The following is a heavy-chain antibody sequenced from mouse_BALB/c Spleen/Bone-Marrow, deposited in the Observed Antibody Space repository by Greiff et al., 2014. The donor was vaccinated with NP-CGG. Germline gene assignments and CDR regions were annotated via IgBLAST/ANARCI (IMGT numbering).Heavy chain of an antibody. V-gene: IGHV2-6-1*01. Sequence: QVQLKEPGPGLVAPSQSLSITCTISGFSLTNYGVHWVRQPPGKGLEWLVVIWSDGSTTYNSPLKSRLSISRDNSKSQVFLNMNSLQTDDTAMYYCARGYVKTPRYALDYWGQGTSVTVSS. CDR1: GFSLTNYG. CDR2: IWSDGST. D-gene: IGHD2-10*02. J-gene: IGHJ4*01. CDR3: ARGYVKTPRYALDY.